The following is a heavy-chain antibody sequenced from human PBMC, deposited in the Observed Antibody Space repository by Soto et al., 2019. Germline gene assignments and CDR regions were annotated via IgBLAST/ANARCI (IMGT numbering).Heavy chain of an antibody. V-gene: IGHV3-23*01. Sequence: EVQLLESGGGLVQPGGSLRLSCAASGFTFSSYAMSWVRQAPGKXXXXXSAISGSGGSTYYADSVKGRFTISRDNSKNTLYLQMNSLRAEDTAVYYCAKDLSMRGYDAFDIWGQGTMVTVSS. CDR2: ISGSGGST. CDR3: AKDLSMRGYDAFDI. CDR1: GFTFSSYA. J-gene: IGHJ3*02. D-gene: IGHD2-8*01.